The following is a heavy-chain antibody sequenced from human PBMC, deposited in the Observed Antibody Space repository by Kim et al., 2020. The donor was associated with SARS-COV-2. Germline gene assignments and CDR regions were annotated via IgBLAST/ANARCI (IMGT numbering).Heavy chain of an antibody. CDR1: GFTFSSYG. V-gene: IGHV3-33*01. D-gene: IGHD6-19*01. J-gene: IGHJ6*02. Sequence: GGSLRLSCAASGFTFSSYGMHWVRQAPGKGLEWVAVIWYDGSNKYYADSVKGRFTISRDNSKNTLYLQMNSLRAEDTAVYYCARIHSSGWYKEGHGMDVWGQGTTVTVSS. CDR3: ARIHSSGWYKEGHGMDV. CDR2: IWYDGSNK.